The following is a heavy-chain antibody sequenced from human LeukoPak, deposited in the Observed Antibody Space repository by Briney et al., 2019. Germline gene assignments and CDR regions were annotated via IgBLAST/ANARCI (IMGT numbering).Heavy chain of an antibody. CDR1: GFTFSSYA. V-gene: IGHV3-23*01. CDR2: ISGSGGST. Sequence: GGSLRLSCAASGFTFSSYAMSWVRQAPGKGLEGVSAISGSGGSTYYADSVKGRFTISRDNSKNTLYLQMNSLRAEDTDVYYCAKGDYTVTTFDYWGQGTLVTVSS. J-gene: IGHJ4*02. CDR3: AKGDYTVTTFDY. D-gene: IGHD4-17*01.